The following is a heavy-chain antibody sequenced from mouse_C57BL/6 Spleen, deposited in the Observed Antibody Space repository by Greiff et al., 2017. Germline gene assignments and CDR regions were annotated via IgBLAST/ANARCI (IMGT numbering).Heavy chain of an antibody. CDR1: GFTFSDYG. CDR2: ISSGSSTI. J-gene: IGHJ4*01. V-gene: IGHV5-17*01. Sequence: EVMLVESGGGLVKPGGSLKLSCAASGFTFSDYGMHWVRQAPEQGLEWVAYISSGSSTIYYADTVKGRFTISRDNAKNTLFLQMTSLRSEDTAMYYCARPSGGGYAMDYWGQGTSVTVSS. CDR3: ARPSGGGYAMDY.